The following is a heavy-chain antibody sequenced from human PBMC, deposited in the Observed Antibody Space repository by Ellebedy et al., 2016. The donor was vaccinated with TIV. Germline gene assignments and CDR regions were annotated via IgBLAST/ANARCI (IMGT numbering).Heavy chain of an antibody. V-gene: IGHV3-30*03. CDR3: AGGELLSLFDY. J-gene: IGHJ4*02. D-gene: IGHD3-10*01. Sequence: GESLKISXAASGFTFSSYAMSWLRQAPGKGLEWVAVISYDESHKYYAESVKGRFTISRDNSKNTVSLQMNSLRPEDTAVYYCAGGELLSLFDYWGQGTLVTVSS. CDR1: GFTFSSYA. CDR2: ISYDESHK.